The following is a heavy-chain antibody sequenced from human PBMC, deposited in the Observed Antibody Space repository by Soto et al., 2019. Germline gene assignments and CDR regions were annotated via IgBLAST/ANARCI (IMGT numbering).Heavy chain of an antibody. CDR3: ARYPPPRIVVVSAPEDGDGY. D-gene: IGHD3-22*01. V-gene: IGHV1-2*02. CDR2: INPKSGGT. J-gene: IGHJ4*02. Sequence: ASVKVSCKASGYTFTGYYMDWVRQAPGQGIERIGWINPKSGGTNYAQKFQGRVTMTRDTSISTAYMELSRLRSDDTAVYYCARYPPPRIVVVSAPEDGDGYWGQGTLLTVS. CDR1: GYTFTGYY.